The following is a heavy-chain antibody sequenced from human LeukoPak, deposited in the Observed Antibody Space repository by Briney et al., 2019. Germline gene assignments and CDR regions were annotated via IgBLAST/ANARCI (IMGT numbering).Heavy chain of an antibody. CDR2: IWYDGSNE. V-gene: IGHV3-33*06. CDR1: GFTFSNYA. J-gene: IGHJ3*02. D-gene: IGHD4-17*01. CDR3: AKDRGYGDYEAFDI. Sequence: GGPLRLSCAASGFTFSNYAMHWVRQAPGKGLGWVAVIWYDGSNEYYADSVKGRLTISRDNSKNTLYLQMNSLRADDTAVYYCAKDRGYGDYEAFDIWGQGTMVTVSS.